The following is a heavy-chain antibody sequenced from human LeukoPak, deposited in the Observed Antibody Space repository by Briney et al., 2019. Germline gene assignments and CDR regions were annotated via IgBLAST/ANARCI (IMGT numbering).Heavy chain of an antibody. J-gene: IGHJ4*02. Sequence: PGGSLRLSCAASGFTFSSYAMHWVRQAPGKGLEWVAVISYDGSNKYYADSVKGRFTISRDNSKNTLYLQMNSLRAEDTAVYYCAKDLLSGVVVPAAIGYWGQGTLVTVSS. D-gene: IGHD2-2*01. CDR2: ISYDGSNK. CDR1: GFTFSSYA. V-gene: IGHV3-30-3*01. CDR3: AKDLLSGVVVPAAIGY.